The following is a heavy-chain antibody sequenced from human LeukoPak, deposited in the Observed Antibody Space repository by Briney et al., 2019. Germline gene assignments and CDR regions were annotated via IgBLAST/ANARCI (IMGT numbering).Heavy chain of an antibody. Sequence: GGSLRLSCAASGFTFSSYSMHWVRQAPGKGLEWVSSITNSSSYIYYADSVKGRFTISRDNSKNTLYLQMNSLRAEDTAVYYCARDQESELERLGYWGQGTLVTVSS. CDR3: ARDQESELERLGY. CDR1: GFTFSSYS. D-gene: IGHD1-1*01. V-gene: IGHV3-21*01. J-gene: IGHJ4*02. CDR2: ITNSSSYI.